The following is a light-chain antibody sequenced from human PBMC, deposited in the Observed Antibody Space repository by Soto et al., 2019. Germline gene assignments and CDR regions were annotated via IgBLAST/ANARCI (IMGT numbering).Light chain of an antibody. Sequence: EIVLTQSPGTLSLSPGERATLSCRASQSVSSSYLAWYQQNPGQAPRLLIYDASSRATGIPDRFSGSGSGTEFTLTISRLEPEDFAVYYCQQYGGSPWTFGQGTKVEIK. CDR3: QQYGGSPWT. J-gene: IGKJ1*01. CDR1: QSVSSSY. V-gene: IGKV3-20*01. CDR2: DAS.